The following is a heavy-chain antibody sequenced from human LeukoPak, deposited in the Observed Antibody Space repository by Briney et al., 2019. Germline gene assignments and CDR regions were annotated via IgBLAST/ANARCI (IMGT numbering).Heavy chain of an antibody. CDR1: GYSIRTGYY. D-gene: IGHD2/OR15-2a*01. CDR3: ARSYFSVGAFDI. V-gene: IGHV4-38-2*01. CDR2: VYHSGST. Sequence: SETLSLTCGISGYSIRTGYYWGWVRQPPGKDLEWIGSVYHSGSTYYNPSLKSRVNILVDTSKNQFSLSLTSVTAADTAVYYCARSYFSVGAFDIWGQGTMVTVSS. J-gene: IGHJ3*02.